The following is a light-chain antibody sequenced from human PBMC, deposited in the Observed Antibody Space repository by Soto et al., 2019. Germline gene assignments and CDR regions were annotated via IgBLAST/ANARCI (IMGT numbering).Light chain of an antibody. V-gene: IGKV1-9*01. J-gene: IGKJ2*03. CDR1: QDISTS. CDR3: QHLRTYPFS. Sequence: DIQLTQSPSFLSASVGDRVTVSCRASQDISTSLAWFQQKAGKVPQLLVYPASTLQDGVPSRFSGSGSGTYFTLTINNRQAEDFATYYCQHLRTYPFSFGQGTKLDI. CDR2: PAS.